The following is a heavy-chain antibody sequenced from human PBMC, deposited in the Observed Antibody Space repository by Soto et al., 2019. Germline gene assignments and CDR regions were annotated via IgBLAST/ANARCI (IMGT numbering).Heavy chain of an antibody. CDR2: ISAYNGTT. CDR3: AIGFCSGGSCYGFWGFDP. CDR1: GYTFTSYG. D-gene: IGHD2-15*01. V-gene: IGHV1-18*01. J-gene: IGHJ5*02. Sequence: QVQLVQSGAEVKKPGASVKVSCKASGYTFTSYGISWVRQAPGQGLEWMGGISAYNGTTNYAQKLQGRVTMTTDTSTGTAYMELRSLRSGGTGLYYCAIGFCSGGSCYGFWGFDPWGQGTLVTVSS.